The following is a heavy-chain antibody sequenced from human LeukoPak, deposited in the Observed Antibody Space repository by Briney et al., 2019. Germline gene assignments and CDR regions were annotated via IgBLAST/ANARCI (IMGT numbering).Heavy chain of an antibody. CDR2: IRYSGTT. Sequence: SETLSLTCTVSGGSITSDYWSWLRQPPGKGLEWIAYIRYSGTTNYNPSLKSRVTISLDTSKNQFSLKLTSVAAAATAVYYCAIGAGWYDNWGQGTLVTVSS. J-gene: IGHJ4*02. CDR3: AIGAGWYDN. V-gene: IGHV4-59*01. CDR1: GGSITSDY. D-gene: IGHD6-19*01.